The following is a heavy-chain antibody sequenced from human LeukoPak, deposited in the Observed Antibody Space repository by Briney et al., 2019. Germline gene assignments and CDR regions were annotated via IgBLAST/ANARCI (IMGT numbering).Heavy chain of an antibody. D-gene: IGHD2-15*01. CDR2: INWNGGST. CDR3: ASLGYCSGGSCYARRDY. J-gene: IGHJ4*02. CDR1: GFTFEDYG. Sequence: GGSLRLSCAASGFTFEDYGMSWVRQAPGKGLEWVSGINWNGGSTGYADSVKGRFTISRDNAKNSLYLQMNSLRAEDTALYYCASLGYCSGGSCYARRDYWGQGTLVTVSS. V-gene: IGHV3-20*04.